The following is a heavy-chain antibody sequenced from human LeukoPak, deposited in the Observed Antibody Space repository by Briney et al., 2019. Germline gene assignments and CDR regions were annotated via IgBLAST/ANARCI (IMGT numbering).Heavy chain of an antibody. J-gene: IGHJ4*02. CDR3: ARDRRGRGYSYGYSDY. Sequence: SETLSLTCTVSGGSISSGDYSWSWLRQPPGQGLEWIGYIYYSGSTYYNPSLKSRVTISVDTSKNQFSLKLSSVTAADTAVYYWARDRRGRGYSYGYSDYWGQGTLVTVSS. V-gene: IGHV4-30-4*01. CDR2: IYYSGST. D-gene: IGHD5-18*01. CDR1: GGSISSGDYS.